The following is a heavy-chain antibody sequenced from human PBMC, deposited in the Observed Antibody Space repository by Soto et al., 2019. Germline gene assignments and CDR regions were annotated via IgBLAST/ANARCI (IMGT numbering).Heavy chain of an antibody. CDR1: GGSISSGGYY. D-gene: IGHD2-15*01. CDR3: ARGGYCSGGSCYSPWYFDL. V-gene: IGHV4-31*03. Sequence: QVQLQESGPGLVKPSQTLSLTCTVSGGSISSGGYYWSWIRQHPGKGLEWIGYIYYSGSTYYNPSRNSRVTISVDTAKNKFSLKLSSVTAADTAVYYCARGGYCSGGSCYSPWYFDLWGRGTLVTVSS. CDR2: IYYSGST. J-gene: IGHJ2*01.